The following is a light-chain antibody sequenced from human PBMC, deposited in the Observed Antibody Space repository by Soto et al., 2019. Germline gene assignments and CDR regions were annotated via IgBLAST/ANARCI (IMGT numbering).Light chain of an antibody. Sequence: EIVLTQSPGTLSLSPGERATLTCRASQSVSRFLAWYQQKPGQAPRLLISDASNRATGIPARFSGSGSGTDFTLTISSLEPEDFAVYYCQQRSNWPPITFGQGTRLEIK. J-gene: IGKJ5*01. CDR3: QQRSNWPPIT. CDR1: QSVSRF. V-gene: IGKV3-11*01. CDR2: DAS.